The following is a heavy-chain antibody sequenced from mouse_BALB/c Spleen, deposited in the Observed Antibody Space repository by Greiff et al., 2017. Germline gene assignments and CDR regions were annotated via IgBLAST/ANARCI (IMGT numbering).Heavy chain of an antibody. V-gene: IGHV14-3*02. CDR1: GFNIKDTY. D-gene: IGHD2-1*01. J-gene: IGHJ2*01. Sequence: EVKLQESGAELVKPGASVKLSCTASGFNIKDTYMHWVKQRPEQGLEWIGRIDPANGNTKYDPKFQGKATITADTSSNTAYLQLSSLTSEDTAVYYCARRGNYENFDYWGQGTTLTVSS. CDR2: IDPANGNT. CDR3: ARRGNYENFDY.